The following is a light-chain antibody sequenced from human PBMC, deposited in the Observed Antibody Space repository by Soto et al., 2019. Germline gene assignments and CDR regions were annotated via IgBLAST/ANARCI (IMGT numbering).Light chain of an antibody. V-gene: IGKV3-20*01. CDR2: GAS. CDR1: QTVTRSY. Sequence: IVLTQSPGTLSLSPGERATLSCRASQTVTRSYLAWYQQKPGQAPRLLIYGASRRATGIPDRFSGSGSGTDFTLTISRLEPEDFAVYYCQQYDASLWTFGQGTKVDIK. CDR3: QQYDASLWT. J-gene: IGKJ1*01.